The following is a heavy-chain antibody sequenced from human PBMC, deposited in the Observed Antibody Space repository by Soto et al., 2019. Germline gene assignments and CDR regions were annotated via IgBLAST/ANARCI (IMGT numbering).Heavy chain of an antibody. CDR1: GGSISSGGYY. V-gene: IGHV4-31*03. CDR3: ARDNRYYGSGSYYNDSGYGYFDY. J-gene: IGHJ4*02. D-gene: IGHD3-10*01. CDR2: IYYSGST. Sequence: PSETLSLTCTVSGGSISSGGYYWSWIRQHPGKGLEWIGYIYYSGSTYYNPSLKSRVTISVDTSKNQFSLKLSSVTAADTAVYYCARDNRYYGSGSYYNDSGYGYFDYWGEGTLVTVPS.